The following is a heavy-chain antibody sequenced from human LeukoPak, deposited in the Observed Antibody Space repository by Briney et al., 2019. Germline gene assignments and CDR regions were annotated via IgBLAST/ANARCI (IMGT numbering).Heavy chain of an antibody. CDR2: VSYDGSNK. CDR3: ARVLYTSTWYSKYIDY. D-gene: IGHD6-13*01. J-gene: IGHJ4*02. Sequence: PGGSLRLSCATSGFTFSSYAMHWVRQAPGKGLEWVALVSYDGSNKNYADSVKGRFTISRDNSKNTLYLQMNSLRVEDTAVYYCARVLYTSTWYSKYIDYWGQGTLVTVSS. CDR1: GFTFSSYA. V-gene: IGHV3-30-3*01.